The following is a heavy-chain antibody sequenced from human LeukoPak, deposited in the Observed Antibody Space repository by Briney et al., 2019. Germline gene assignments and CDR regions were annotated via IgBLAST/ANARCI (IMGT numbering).Heavy chain of an antibody. CDR2: ISGSGGST. V-gene: IGHV3-23*01. Sequence: QTSETLSLTCTVSGDSINSLDLWSWVRQAPGKWLEWVSAISGSGGSTYYADSVKGRFTISRDNSKNTLYLQMNSLRAEDTAVYYCAKGLNSTYNYDSSGYEDAFDIWGQGTMVTVSS. J-gene: IGHJ3*02. CDR3: AKGLNSTYNYDSSGYEDAFDI. CDR1: GDSINSLD. D-gene: IGHD3-22*01.